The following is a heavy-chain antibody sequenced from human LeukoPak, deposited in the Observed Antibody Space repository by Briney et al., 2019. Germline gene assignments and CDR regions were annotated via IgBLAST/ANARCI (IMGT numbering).Heavy chain of an antibody. Sequence: SVKVSCKASGGTFSSYAISWVRQAPGQGLEWMGGIIPIFGTANYAQKFQGRVTITTDESTSTAYMELSSLRSEDTAVYYCASNYYYYSLTTVSGGFDYWGQGTLVTVSS. CDR3: ASNYYYYSLTTVSGGFDY. D-gene: IGHD3-9*01. CDR2: IIPIFGTA. CDR1: GGTFSSYA. J-gene: IGHJ4*02. V-gene: IGHV1-69*05.